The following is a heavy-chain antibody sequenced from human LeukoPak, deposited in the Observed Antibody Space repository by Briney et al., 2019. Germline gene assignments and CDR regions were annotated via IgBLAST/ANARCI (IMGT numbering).Heavy chain of an antibody. V-gene: IGHV3-23*01. CDR3: AKDLYGDYGF. J-gene: IGHJ4*02. CDR1: GFTLSSYE. CDR2: ISGSGGST. D-gene: IGHD4-17*01. Sequence: PGGSLRLSCMVSGFTLSSYEMSWIRQAPGKGLEWVSAISGSGGSTYYADSVKGGFTISRDNSKNTLYLQMNSLRAEDTAVYYCAKDLYGDYGFWGQGTLVTVSS.